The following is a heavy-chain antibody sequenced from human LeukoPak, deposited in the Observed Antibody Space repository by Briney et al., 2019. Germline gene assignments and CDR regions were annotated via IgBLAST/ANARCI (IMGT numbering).Heavy chain of an antibody. J-gene: IGHJ4*02. CDR2: IRYDGNSN. V-gene: IGHV3-30*02. Sequence: PGGSLRLSCAASGFTFRSYGMNWVRQAPGKGLEWVAFIRYDGNSNYYADSVKGRFTISRDNSRSTLYLQMNSLRAEDTAVYYCAKEEVISGNHGVYFDYWGQGTLVTVSS. D-gene: IGHD3-22*01. CDR3: AKEEVISGNHGVYFDY. CDR1: GFTFRSYG.